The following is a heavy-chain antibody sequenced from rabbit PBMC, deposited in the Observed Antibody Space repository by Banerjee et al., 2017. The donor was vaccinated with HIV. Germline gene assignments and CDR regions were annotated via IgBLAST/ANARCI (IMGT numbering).Heavy chain of an antibody. J-gene: IGHJ4*01. V-gene: IGHV1S40*01. CDR3: ARDIYTGSSYDTWDL. CDR1: GFTFSSYW. Sequence: QSLEESGGDLVKPGASLTLTCKASGFTFSSYWICWVRRAPGKGLEWIACIYTGSGSTYYASWAKGRFTISKTSSTTVTLQMTSLTAADTATYFCARDIYTGSSYDTWDLWGPGTLVTVS. D-gene: IGHD8-1*01. CDR2: IYTGSGST.